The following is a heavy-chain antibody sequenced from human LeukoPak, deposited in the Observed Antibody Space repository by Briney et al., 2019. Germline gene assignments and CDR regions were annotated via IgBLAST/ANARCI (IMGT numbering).Heavy chain of an antibody. V-gene: IGHV3-74*01. CDR1: GFTFSNHW. D-gene: IGHD2-8*02. CDR3: ARTGTGGDLDI. CDR2: INSDGTST. Sequence: GGSLRLSRAASGFTFSNHWLHWVRQAPGKGLVWVSRINSDGTSTIYADSVKGRFTISRDNAKSTVYLQMNSLRAEDTAVYYCARTGTGGDLDIWGQGTMVTVSS. J-gene: IGHJ3*02.